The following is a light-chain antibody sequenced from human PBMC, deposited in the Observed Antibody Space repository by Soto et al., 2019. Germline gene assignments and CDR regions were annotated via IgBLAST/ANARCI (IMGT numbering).Light chain of an antibody. Sequence: ELVMTQSPATLSVSPGDSATLSCRASQSVSSNLAWYQQKTGQAPRILVYGASTRATGIPDRLSGSGSGTELNLTISRLQSEDFAVYYCQQYNNWPLTCGGGTKVDIK. J-gene: IGKJ4*01. CDR2: GAS. V-gene: IGKV3-15*01. CDR3: QQYNNWPLT. CDR1: QSVSSN.